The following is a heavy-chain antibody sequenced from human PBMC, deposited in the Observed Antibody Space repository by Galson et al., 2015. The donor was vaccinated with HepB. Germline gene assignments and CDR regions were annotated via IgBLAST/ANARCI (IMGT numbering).Heavy chain of an antibody. J-gene: IGHJ3*02. Sequence: SLRLSCAASGFTVSSNYMSWVRQAPGKGLEWVSVIYSGGSTYYADSVKGRFTISRHNSKNTLYLQMNSLRAEDTAVYYCARALDTYGDYGLAFDIWGQGTMVTVSS. D-gene: IGHD4-17*01. CDR3: ARALDTYGDYGLAFDI. CDR2: IYSGGST. V-gene: IGHV3-53*04. CDR1: GFTVSSNY.